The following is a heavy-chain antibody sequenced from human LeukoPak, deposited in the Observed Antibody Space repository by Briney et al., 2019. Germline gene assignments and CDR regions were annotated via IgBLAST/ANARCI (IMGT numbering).Heavy chain of an antibody. J-gene: IGHJ4*02. CDR1: GGSFSGYY. CDR3: ARGGRKGSTANYFDY. CDR2: INHSGST. V-gene: IGHV4-34*01. D-gene: IGHD2-2*01. Sequence: SSETLSLTCAVYGGSFSGYYWNWIRQPPGKGLEWIGEINHSGSTNYNPSLKSRVTMSVDTSKNQFSLKLSPVTAADTAVYYCARGGRKGSTANYFDYWGQGTLVTVSS.